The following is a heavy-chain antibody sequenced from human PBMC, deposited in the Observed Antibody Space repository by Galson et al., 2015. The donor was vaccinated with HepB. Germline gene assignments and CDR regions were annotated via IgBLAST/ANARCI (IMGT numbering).Heavy chain of an antibody. CDR2: ISDSGGRT. CDR3: ARERGIWLDP. J-gene: IGHJ5*02. CDR1: EFTFSYYS. Sequence: SLRLSCAASEFTFSYYSMSWVRQAPGKGLEWVSAISDSGGRTYYADSVKGRFTISRDNSKNTLYLQMNSLRAEDTALYSCARERGIWLDPWGQGTLVTVSS. D-gene: IGHD6-13*01. V-gene: IGHV3-23*01.